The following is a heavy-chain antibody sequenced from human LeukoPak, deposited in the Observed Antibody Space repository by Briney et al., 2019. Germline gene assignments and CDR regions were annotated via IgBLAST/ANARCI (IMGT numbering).Heavy chain of an antibody. CDR1: GFTFSNYD. CDR2: INGDGNTI. V-gene: IGHV3-74*01. Sequence: GGSLRLSCVASGFTFSNYDMHWVRQAPGKGLVWVSRINGDGNTINYADSVRGRFTISRDNAKNTLYLQMNSLRAEDTAVYYCARGKSGSYGLEDYLGHGTLVTVSS. CDR3: ARGKSGSYGLEDY. J-gene: IGHJ4*01. D-gene: IGHD1-26*01.